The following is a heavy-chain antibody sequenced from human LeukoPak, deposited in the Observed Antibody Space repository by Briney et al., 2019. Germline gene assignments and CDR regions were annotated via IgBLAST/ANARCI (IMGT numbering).Heavy chain of an antibody. CDR1: GFTFSSYG. D-gene: IGHD6-13*01. CDR3: AKDRSSWYGVIGTP. V-gene: IGHV3-30*18. CDR2: ISYDGSNK. Sequence: GGSLRLSCAASGFTFSSYGMHWVRQAPGKGLEWVAVISYDGSNKYYADSVKGRFTISRDNSKNTLYLQMNSLRAEDTAVYYCAKDRSSWYGVIGTPWGQGTLVTVSS. J-gene: IGHJ5*02.